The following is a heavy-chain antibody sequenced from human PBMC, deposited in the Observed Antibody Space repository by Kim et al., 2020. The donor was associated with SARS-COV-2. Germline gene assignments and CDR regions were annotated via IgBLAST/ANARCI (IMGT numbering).Heavy chain of an antibody. J-gene: IGHJ4*02. Sequence: RPPFQGKVTISADKSISTAYLQWRSLKASDTAMYYCARAPGRSGGYFDYWGRGILVTVSS. V-gene: IGHV5-51*01. CDR3: ARAPGRSGGYFDY. D-gene: IGHD3-10*01.